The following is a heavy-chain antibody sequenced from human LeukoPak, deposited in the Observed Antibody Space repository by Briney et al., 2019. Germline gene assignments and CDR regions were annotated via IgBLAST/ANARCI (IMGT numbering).Heavy chain of an antibody. Sequence: SETLSLACAVYGGSFSGYYWSWIRQPPGKGLEWIGEINHSGSTNYNPSLKSRVTISVDTSKNQFSLKLSSVTAADTAMYYCARGRRPYCSGGSCYYFDYWGQGTLVTVSS. CDR2: INHSGST. D-gene: IGHD2-15*01. V-gene: IGHV4-34*01. CDR3: ARGRRPYCSGGSCYYFDY. CDR1: GGSFSGYY. J-gene: IGHJ4*02.